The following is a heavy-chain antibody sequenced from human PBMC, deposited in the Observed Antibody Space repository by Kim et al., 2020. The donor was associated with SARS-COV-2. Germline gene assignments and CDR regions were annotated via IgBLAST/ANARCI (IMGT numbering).Heavy chain of an antibody. Sequence: GGSLRLSCAASGFTVSSNYMSWVRQAPGKGLEWVSVIYSGGSTYYADSVKGRFTISRHNSKNKLYLQMNSLRAEDTAAYYCARPYYYDSSDLNMGCGHYYSGMDVWGQGTTVTVSS. J-gene: IGHJ6*02. D-gene: IGHD3-22*01. CDR3: ARPYYYDSSDLNMGCGHYYSGMDV. V-gene: IGHV3-53*04. CDR2: IYSGGST. CDR1: GFTVSSNY.